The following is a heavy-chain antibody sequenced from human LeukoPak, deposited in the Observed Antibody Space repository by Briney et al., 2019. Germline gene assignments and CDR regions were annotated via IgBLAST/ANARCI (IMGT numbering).Heavy chain of an antibody. D-gene: IGHD6-19*01. V-gene: IGHV3-15*01. CDR2: IKNKADGGTT. CDR3: VSYSNAWRH. CDR1: GLTVSHAW. Sequence: GGSLRLSCAASGLTVSHAWMSWFRQAPGKGLDWVGRIKNKADGGTTDYAAPVKGRFTISRDDSKNTLYLQMNSLKAEDTGPYYCVSYSNAWRHWGQGTLVTVSS. J-gene: IGHJ4*02.